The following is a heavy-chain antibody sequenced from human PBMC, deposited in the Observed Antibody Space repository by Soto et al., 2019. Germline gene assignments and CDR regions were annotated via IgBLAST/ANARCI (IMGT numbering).Heavy chain of an antibody. J-gene: IGHJ3*02. CDR2: IYWDDDT. CDR1: GFSLSPSGVG. CDR3: AHRRDSSVYHGDAFDI. V-gene: IGHV2-5*02. Sequence: QITLKESGPALVKPTQTLTLTCTFSGFSLSPSGVGVGWIRQPPGKALEWLALIYWDDDTRYNPALKSWLTITKDTSKIQVVLTLTNVVPLDTATYYCAHRRDSSVYHGDAFDIWGQGTMVTISS. D-gene: IGHD3-22*01.